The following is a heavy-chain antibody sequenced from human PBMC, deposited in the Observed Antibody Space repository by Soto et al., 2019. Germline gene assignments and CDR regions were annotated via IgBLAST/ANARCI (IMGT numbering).Heavy chain of an antibody. Sequence: GGSLRLSCAASGFTFSNAWMNWVRQAPGKGLEWVGRIKSKTDGGTTDYAAPVKGRFTISRDDSKNTLYLQMNSLKTEDTAVYYCTTDQAVGEYYDSSGYYYFRVYWGQGTLVTVSS. CDR1: GFTFSNAW. CDR2: IKSKTDGGTT. CDR3: TTDQAVGEYYDSSGYYYFRVY. V-gene: IGHV3-15*07. J-gene: IGHJ4*02. D-gene: IGHD3-22*01.